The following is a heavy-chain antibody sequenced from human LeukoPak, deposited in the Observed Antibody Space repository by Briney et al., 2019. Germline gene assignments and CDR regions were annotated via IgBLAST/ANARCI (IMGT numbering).Heavy chain of an antibody. CDR1: GFTFSSYA. J-gene: IGHJ4*02. D-gene: IGHD3-3*01. CDR2: ISGSGGST. CDR3: AKDSNYDFCRGAISAIYFGY. Sequence: GGSLRLSCAASGFTFSSYAMSWVRQAPGKGVECVSAISGSGGSTYYADSVKVRVTISRDTSKNTLYLQMNSLRAEDTAVYYCAKDSNYDFCRGAISAIYFGYWGQGTLVTVSS. V-gene: IGHV3-23*01.